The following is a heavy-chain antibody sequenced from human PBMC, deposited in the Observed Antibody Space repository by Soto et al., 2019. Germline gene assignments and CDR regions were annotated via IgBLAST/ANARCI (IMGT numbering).Heavy chain of an antibody. CDR2: INPNSGGP. D-gene: IGHD3-22*01. CDR1: GYTFTGYY. J-gene: IGHJ4*02. CDR3: ARDNGSSGYYTL. V-gene: IGHV1-2*04. Sequence: QVQLVQSGAEVKKPGASVKVSCKASGYTFTGYYMHWVRQAPGQGLEWMGWINPNSGGPNYAQKFQGWVTMTRDTSISKAYMELGRLRSDDTAVYYCARDNGSSGYYTLWGQGTLVTVSS.